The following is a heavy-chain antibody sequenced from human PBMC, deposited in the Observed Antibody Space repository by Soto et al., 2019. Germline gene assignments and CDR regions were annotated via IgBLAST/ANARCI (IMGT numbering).Heavy chain of an antibody. CDR1: GYTFTSYV. CDR3: ARDIYCSSTSCPTNTKDY. D-gene: IGHD2-2*01. Sequence: ASVKVSCKASGYTFTSYVISWVRQAPGQGLEWMGWISAYNGNTNYAQKLQGRVTMTTDTSTSTAYMELRSLRSDDTAVYYCARDIYCSSTSCPTNTKDYWGQGTLVTVSS. V-gene: IGHV1-18*01. J-gene: IGHJ4*02. CDR2: ISAYNGNT.